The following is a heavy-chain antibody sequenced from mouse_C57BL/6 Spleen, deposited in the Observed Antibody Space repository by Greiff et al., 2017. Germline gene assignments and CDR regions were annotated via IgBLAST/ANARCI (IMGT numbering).Heavy chain of an antibody. D-gene: IGHD1-1*01. Sequence: VQLQQSVAELVRPGASVKLSCTASGFNIKNTYMHWVKQRPEQGLEWIGRIDPANGNTKYAPKFQGKATITADTASNTAYLQLSSLTSEDTAIYYCASHYYGSRGAWFAYWGQGTLVTVSA. CDR3: ASHYYGSRGAWFAY. CDR2: IDPANGNT. CDR1: GFNIKNTY. V-gene: IGHV14-3*01. J-gene: IGHJ3*01.